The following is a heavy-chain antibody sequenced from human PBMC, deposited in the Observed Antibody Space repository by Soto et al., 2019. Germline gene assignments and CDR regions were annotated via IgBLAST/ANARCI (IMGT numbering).Heavy chain of an antibody. CDR3: ARIRGDCSECSCYFYYYALDV. Sequence: SGPTLVNPTEPLTLTCTVSGFSLTDADVGVGWIRQPPGKALEWLAHMLSNDKEVYSSSLSRRLTISEDTSKSQVVITMSNMERVDTATYSCARIRGDCSECSCYFYYYALDVWGQGTSVTVSS. D-gene: IGHD2-15*01. J-gene: IGHJ6*02. V-gene: IGHV2-26*01. CDR1: GFSLTDADVG. CDR2: MLSNDKE.